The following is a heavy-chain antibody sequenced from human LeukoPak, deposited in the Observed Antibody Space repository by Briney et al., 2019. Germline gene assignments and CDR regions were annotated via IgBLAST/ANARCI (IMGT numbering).Heavy chain of an antibody. D-gene: IGHD3-22*01. Sequence: AGGSLRLSCAASGFTFSSYGMHWVRQAPGKGLEWVAVISYDGSNKYYADSVKGRFTISRDNSKNTLYLQMNSLRAEDTAVYYCAKDPPATYYYGSSGLKDFDFWGQGILVTVSS. J-gene: IGHJ4*02. CDR3: AKDPPATYYYGSSGLKDFDF. CDR1: GFTFSSYG. V-gene: IGHV3-30*18. CDR2: ISYDGSNK.